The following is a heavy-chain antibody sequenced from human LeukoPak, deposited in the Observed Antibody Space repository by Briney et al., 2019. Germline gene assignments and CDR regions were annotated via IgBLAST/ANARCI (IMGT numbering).Heavy chain of an antibody. CDR1: GFTFSSYG. CDR3: AKAPYYYDSSGYYYRSGSVDY. V-gene: IGHV3-30*18. Sequence: GGSLRLSCAASGFTFSSYGMHWVRQAPGKGLEWVAVISYDGSNKYYADSVKGRFTISRDNSKNTLYLQMNSLRAEDTAAYYCAKAPYYYDSSGYYYRSGSVDYWGQGTLVTVSS. CDR2: ISYDGSNK. J-gene: IGHJ4*02. D-gene: IGHD3-22*01.